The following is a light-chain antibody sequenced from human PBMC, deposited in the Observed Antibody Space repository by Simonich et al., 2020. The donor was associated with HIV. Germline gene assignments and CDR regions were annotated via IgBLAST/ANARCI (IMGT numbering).Light chain of an antibody. CDR2: ELS. J-gene: IGKJ2*01. V-gene: IGKV2-29*02. CDR1: QSLLHSDGRTY. CDR3: MQGIHFPYT. Sequence: EIVMTQTALSLSVTPGQPASISCKSSQSLLHSDGRTYLYWYLQKPGQSPQLLIYELSRRFSGVPDRFSGSGSGTDFTLHISRVEAEDVGVYYCMQGIHFPYTFGQGTKVEIK.